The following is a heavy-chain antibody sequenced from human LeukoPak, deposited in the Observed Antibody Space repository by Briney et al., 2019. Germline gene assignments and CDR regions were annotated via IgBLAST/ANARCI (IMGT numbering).Heavy chain of an antibody. J-gene: IGHJ5*02. CDR3: ARGCYEILTGYYSAANWFDP. V-gene: IGHV1-46*01. D-gene: IGHD3-9*01. Sequence: GASVKVSCKASGYTFTSYYMYWVRQAPGQGLEWMGIINPSGGSTSYAQKFQGRVTMTRDTSTSTVYMELSSLRSEDTAVYYCARGCYEILTGYYSAANWFDPWGQGTLVTVSS. CDR2: INPSGGST. CDR1: GYTFTSYY.